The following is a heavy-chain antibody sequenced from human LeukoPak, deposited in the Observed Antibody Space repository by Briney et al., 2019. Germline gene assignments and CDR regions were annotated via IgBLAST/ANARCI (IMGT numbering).Heavy chain of an antibody. J-gene: IGHJ4*02. Sequence: SETLSLTCTVSGGSISSYYWSWIRQPPGKGLEWIGYIYYSGSTNYNPSLKSRVTISVDTSKNQFSLKLSSVTAADTAVYYCARGLLSLVGSGSYLDYWGQRTLVTVSS. CDR3: ARGLLSLVGSGSYLDY. CDR2: IYYSGST. V-gene: IGHV4-59*01. D-gene: IGHD3-10*01. CDR1: GGSISSYY.